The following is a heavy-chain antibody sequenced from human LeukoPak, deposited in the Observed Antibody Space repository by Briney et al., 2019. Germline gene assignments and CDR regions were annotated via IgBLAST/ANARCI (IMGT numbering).Heavy chain of an antibody. Sequence: ASVKVSCKASGYTFTSYYMHWVRRAPGQGLEWMGLINPSGGSTSYAQKFQGRVTMTRDTSTSTVYMELSSLRSEDTAVYYCARGYCSGGSCYSYYDYWGQGTLVTVSS. D-gene: IGHD2-15*01. CDR1: GYTFTSYY. CDR2: INPSGGST. CDR3: ARGYCSGGSCYSYYDY. J-gene: IGHJ4*02. V-gene: IGHV1-46*01.